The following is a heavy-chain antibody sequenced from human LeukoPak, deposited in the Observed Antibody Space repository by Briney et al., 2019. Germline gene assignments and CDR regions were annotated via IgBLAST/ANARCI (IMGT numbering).Heavy chain of an antibody. CDR3: ASTWGHYYDSSGYYALSFDY. CDR2: ISWDGAST. J-gene: IGHJ4*02. Sequence: GGSLRLSCAASGFTFDDYTMHWVRQAPGRGLEWVSLISWDGASTYYADSVKGRFTISRDNAKNSLYLQMNSLRAEDTAVYYCASTWGHYYDSSGYYALSFDYWGQGTLVTVSS. CDR1: GFTFDDYT. D-gene: IGHD3-22*01. V-gene: IGHV3-43*01.